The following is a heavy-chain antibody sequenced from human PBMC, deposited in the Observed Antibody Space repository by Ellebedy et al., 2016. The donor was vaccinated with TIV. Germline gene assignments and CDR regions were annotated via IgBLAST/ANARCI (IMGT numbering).Heavy chain of an antibody. CDR2: FYYSSRT. V-gene: IGHV4-59*01. CDR1: GGSISRSH. D-gene: IGHD1-26*01. CDR3: ARDSGNYYLNY. J-gene: IGHJ4*02. Sequence: SETLSLTXTLSGGSISRSHCHWIRQPPGKGLEWIGYFYYSSRTNFNPSLESRATISVDTSKNQFSLKLSSVTAADTAVYYCARDSGNYYLNYWGQGILVTVSS.